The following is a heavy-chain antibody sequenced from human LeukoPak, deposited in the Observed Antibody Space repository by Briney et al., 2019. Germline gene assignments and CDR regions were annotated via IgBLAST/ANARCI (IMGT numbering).Heavy chain of an antibody. V-gene: IGHV3-43*02. D-gene: IGHD6-13*01. CDR2: ISGDGGST. J-gene: IGHJ5*02. Sequence: GGSLRLSCAASGFTFSNYDMHWVRQAPGKGLEWVSLISGDGGSTYYADSVKGRFTISRDNSKNSLYLQMNSLRTEDTALYYCAKPDSSSWYGWFDPWGQGTLVTVSS. CDR1: GFTFSNYD. CDR3: AKPDSSSWYGWFDP.